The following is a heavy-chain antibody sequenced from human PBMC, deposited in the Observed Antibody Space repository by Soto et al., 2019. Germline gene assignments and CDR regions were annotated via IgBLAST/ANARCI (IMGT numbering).Heavy chain of an antibody. V-gene: IGHV1-69*13. J-gene: IGHJ5*02. Sequence: ASVKVSCKASGGTFSSYAISWVRQAPGQGLEWMGGIIPIFGTANYAQKFQGRVTITADESTSTAYMELSSLRSEDTAVYYCARGSPYSNSSWFDPWGQGTMVTVSS. CDR2: IIPIFGTA. CDR1: GGTFSSYA. D-gene: IGHD6-6*01. CDR3: ARGSPYSNSSWFDP.